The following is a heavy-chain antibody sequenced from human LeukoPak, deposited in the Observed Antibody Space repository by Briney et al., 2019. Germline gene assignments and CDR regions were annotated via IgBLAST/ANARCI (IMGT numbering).Heavy chain of an antibody. V-gene: IGHV3-21*01. CDR3: ARDPGEGRVPAANY. CDR2: ISSSSSYI. Sequence: GGSLRLSCAASGFTFSSYSMNWVRQAPGKGLEWVSSISSSSSYIYYADSMKGRFTIPRDNAKNSLYLQMNSLRAEDTAVYYCARDPGEGRVPAANYWGQGTLVTVSS. J-gene: IGHJ4*02. D-gene: IGHD2-2*01. CDR1: GFTFSSYS.